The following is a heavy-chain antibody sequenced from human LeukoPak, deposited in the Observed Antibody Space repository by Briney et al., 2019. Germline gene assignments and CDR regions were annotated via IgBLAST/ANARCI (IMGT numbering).Heavy chain of an antibody. J-gene: IGHJ4*02. Sequence: PSETLSLTCIVSGGAIDSRNYCWGWIRQPPGKGLEWIGSIYYSGSTYYNSSLKSRVTISVDTSKNQLSLKLTSLTASDTAVYYCARQDTGSYRGSGYWGQGTLVTVSS. CDR2: IYYSGST. CDR1: GGAIDSRNYC. V-gene: IGHV4-39*01. CDR3: ARQDTGSYRGSGY. D-gene: IGHD1-26*01.